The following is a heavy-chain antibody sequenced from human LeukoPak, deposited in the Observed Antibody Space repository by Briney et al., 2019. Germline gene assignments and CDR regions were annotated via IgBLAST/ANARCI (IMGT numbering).Heavy chain of an antibody. D-gene: IGHD2-15*01. CDR3: VRSPRDSNLDY. CDR1: GYTFTSYA. J-gene: IGHJ4*02. V-gene: IGHV1-8*02. CDR2: MNPNNGNT. Sequence: ASVKVSCKASGYTFTSYAMNWVRQATGQGLEWMGWMNPNNGNTDYAQKFQGRVTMTSNTSIRIAYMELSSLKSEDTAVYYCVRSPRDSNLDYWGQGTLVTVSS.